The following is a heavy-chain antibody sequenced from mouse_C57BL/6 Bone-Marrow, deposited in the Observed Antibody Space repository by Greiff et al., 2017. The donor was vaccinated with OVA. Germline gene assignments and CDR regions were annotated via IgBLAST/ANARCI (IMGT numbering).Heavy chain of an antibody. D-gene: IGHD1-1*01. CDR3: AFYYGSSYRYFDV. CDR2: INPNYGTT. J-gene: IGHJ1*03. CDR1: GYSFTDYN. Sequence: VQLQQSGPELVKPGASVKISCKASGYSFTDYNMNWVKQSNGKSLEWIGVINPNYGTTSYNQKFKGKATLTVDQSSSTAYMQLISLTSEDSAVYYCAFYYGSSYRYFDVWGTGTTVTVSS. V-gene: IGHV1-39*01.